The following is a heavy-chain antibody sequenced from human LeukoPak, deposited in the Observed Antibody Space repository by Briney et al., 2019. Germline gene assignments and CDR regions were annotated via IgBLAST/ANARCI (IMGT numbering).Heavy chain of an antibody. J-gene: IGHJ4*01. D-gene: IGHD1-14*01. CDR1: GITFSDYY. Sequence: GGSLRLSCTASGITFSDYYMNWIRQAPGKGLEWLSFISRGGSPIYYADSVKGRFAISRDNAKNSLYLQMNSLRVEDTAMYYCVITAGPPTDHWGQGALVTVSS. V-gene: IGHV3-11*04. CDR3: VITAGPPTDH. CDR2: ISRGGSPI.